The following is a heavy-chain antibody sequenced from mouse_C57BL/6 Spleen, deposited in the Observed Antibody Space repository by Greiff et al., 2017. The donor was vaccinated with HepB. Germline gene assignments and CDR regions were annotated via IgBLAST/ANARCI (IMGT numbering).Heavy chain of an antibody. Sequence: EVKLVESGGGLVKPGGSLKLSCAASGFTFSSYAMSWVRQTPEQRLEWVATISDGGSYTYYTDNVKGRFTISRDNAKNNLYLQMSHLTSEDTAMYCCARDETYYGSSYGDYFDYWGQGTTLTGSS. V-gene: IGHV5-4*01. CDR3: ARDETYYGSSYGDYFDY. CDR1: GFTFSSYA. D-gene: IGHD1-1*01. J-gene: IGHJ2*01. CDR2: ISDGGSYT.